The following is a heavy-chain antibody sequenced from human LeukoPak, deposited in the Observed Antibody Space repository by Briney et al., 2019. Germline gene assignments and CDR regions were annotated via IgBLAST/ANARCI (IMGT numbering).Heavy chain of an antibody. D-gene: IGHD6-19*01. CDR1: GASISSHY. CDR2: VYYSGST. CDR3: ARLRSDYGSGWFQYFQH. Sequence: SETLSLTCAVSGASISSHYWTWIRHPPGKGLEWIGYVYYSGSTNYNPPLKSGVTISVDTSKNQFSLNLTSVTAADTAIYYCARLRSDYGSGWFQYFQHWGPGTLVIVSS. V-gene: IGHV4-59*11. J-gene: IGHJ1*01.